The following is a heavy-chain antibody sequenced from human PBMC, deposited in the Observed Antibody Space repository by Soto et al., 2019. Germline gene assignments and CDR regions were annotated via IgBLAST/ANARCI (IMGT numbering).Heavy chain of an antibody. J-gene: IGHJ3*01. CDR2: IAYDGSKK. CDR3: AKDNALRFGWYGGYHDLKYV. D-gene: IGHD6-19*01. Sequence: ATRKGLVAVAVIAYDGSKKYYADAVKGRFTISRDNSKNTLYLQTNSLRGEDRAVYYCAKDNALRFGWYGGYHDLKYVRAQGTTVTGS. V-gene: IGHV3-30*18.